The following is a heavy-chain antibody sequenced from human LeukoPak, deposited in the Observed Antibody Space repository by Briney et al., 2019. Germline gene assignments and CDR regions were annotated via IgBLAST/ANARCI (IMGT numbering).Heavy chain of an antibody. CDR2: INWNGGST. J-gene: IGHJ4*02. V-gene: IGHV3-20*04. CDR1: GFTFDDYG. D-gene: IGHD1-26*01. CDR3: ARVFSGSYYVEVYFDY. Sequence: GGSLRLSCAASGFTFDDYGMSWVRQAPGKGLEWVSGINWNGGSTGYADSVKGRFTISRDNAKNSLYLQMNSLRAEDTALYYCARVFSGSYYVEVYFDYWGQGTLVIVSS.